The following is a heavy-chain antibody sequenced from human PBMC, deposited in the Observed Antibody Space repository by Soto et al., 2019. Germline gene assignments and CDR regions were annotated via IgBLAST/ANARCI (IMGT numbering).Heavy chain of an antibody. V-gene: IGHV3-21*01. J-gene: IGHJ4*02. CDR3: ARGPYYDILTGYPANFDY. CDR1: GFTFSSYS. Sequence: EVQLVESGGGLVKPGGSLRLSCAASGFTFSSYSMNWVRQAPGKGLEWVSSISSSSSYIYYADSVKGRFTISRDNAKNSLYLQMNSLIAEDTAVYYCARGPYYDILTGYPANFDYWGQGTLVTVSS. CDR2: ISSSSSYI. D-gene: IGHD3-9*01.